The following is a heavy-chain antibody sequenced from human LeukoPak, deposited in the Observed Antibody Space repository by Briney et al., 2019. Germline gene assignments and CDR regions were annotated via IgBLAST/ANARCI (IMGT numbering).Heavy chain of an antibody. CDR3: ARDNGDQQGPTDY. V-gene: IGHV1-2*02. Sequence: ASVKVSCKASGYTFTGYYMHWVRQAPGQGLEWMGWINPNSGAANSAQRFQGRVTVTRDTSISTAYMELSRLTSDDTAVYYCARDNGDQQGPTDYWGQGTLVTVSS. CDR1: GYTFTGYY. D-gene: IGHD3-10*01. J-gene: IGHJ4*02. CDR2: INPNSGAA.